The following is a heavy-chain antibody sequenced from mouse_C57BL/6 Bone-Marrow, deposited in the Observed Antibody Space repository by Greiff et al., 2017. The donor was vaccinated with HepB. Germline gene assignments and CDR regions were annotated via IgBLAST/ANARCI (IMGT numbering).Heavy chain of an antibody. J-gene: IGHJ1*03. Sequence: EVKLQESGGGLVKPGGSLKLSCAASGFTFSSYTMSWVRQTPEKRLEWVATISGGGGNTYYPDSVKGRFTISRDNAKNTLYLQMSSLRSEDTALYYCASPRGFYYYGSSYGYFDVWGTGTTVTVSS. CDR3: ASPRGFYYYGSSYGYFDV. CDR1: GFTFSSYT. V-gene: IGHV5-9*01. CDR2: ISGGGGNT. D-gene: IGHD1-1*01.